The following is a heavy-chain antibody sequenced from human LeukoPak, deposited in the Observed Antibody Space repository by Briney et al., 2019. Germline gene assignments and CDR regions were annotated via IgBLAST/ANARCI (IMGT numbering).Heavy chain of an antibody. CDR3: AREAFWRVIPTSTLGMDV. J-gene: IGHJ6*02. D-gene: IGHD3-16*02. CDR2: ISYSGST. CDR1: GGSISSGDYY. Sequence: SETLSLTCTVSGGSISSGDYYWTWIRQHPEKGLEWIGYISYSGSTYYNPSLKSRVTISVDTSKNQFFLSLSSVTAADTAVYFCAREAFWRVIPTSTLGMDVWGQGTTVTVPS. V-gene: IGHV4-31*03.